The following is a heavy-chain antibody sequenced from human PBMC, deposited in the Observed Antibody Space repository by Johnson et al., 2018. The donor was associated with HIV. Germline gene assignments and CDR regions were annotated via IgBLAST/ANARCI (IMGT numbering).Heavy chain of an antibody. CDR2: ISGSGGTT. D-gene: IGHD3-22*01. CDR3: VRVAYYYDSSGYSAFDI. Sequence: VQLVESGGGVVRPGGSLRLSCAASGFTFDDYGMSWVRQAPGKGLEWVSAISGSGGTTDSAAPVKGRFTISRDDSKNTLYLQMNSMRAEETALYYCVRVAYYYDSSGYSAFDIWGQGTMVTVSS. V-gene: IGHV3-20*04. CDR1: GFTFDDYG. J-gene: IGHJ3*02.